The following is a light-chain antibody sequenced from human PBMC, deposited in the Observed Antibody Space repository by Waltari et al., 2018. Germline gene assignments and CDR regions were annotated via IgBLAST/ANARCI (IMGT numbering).Light chain of an antibody. CDR2: LTS. J-gene: IGKJ2*01. CDR1: QSVGSG. Sequence: EIVMTQSPATLSVSPGDTATLSCRASQSVGSGLAWYQQKPGQAPRLLIYLTSTRATGIPARCSGSGFGTEFTLTISSLQSEDFAVYYCQQYNSWPPCVFGQGTKLEIK. CDR3: QQYNSWPPCV. V-gene: IGKV3-15*01.